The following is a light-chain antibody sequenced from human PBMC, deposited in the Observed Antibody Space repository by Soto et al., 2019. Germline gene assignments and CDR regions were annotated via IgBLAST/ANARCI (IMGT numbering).Light chain of an antibody. CDR2: EAT. V-gene: IGLV2-23*02. J-gene: IGLJ1*01. CDR1: SSDVGSYNL. Sequence: QSALTQPASVSGSPGQSITISCTGTSSDVGSYNLVSWYQHHPGKAPKLMIYEATKRPSGVSNRFSGSKSANTASLTISGLQAEDEADYYCCSYAGGSSVFGTGTKVTVL. CDR3: CSYAGGSSV.